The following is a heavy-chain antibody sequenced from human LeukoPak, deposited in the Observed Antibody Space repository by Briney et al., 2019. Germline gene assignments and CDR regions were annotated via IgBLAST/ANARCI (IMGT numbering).Heavy chain of an antibody. V-gene: IGHV1-18*04. CDR1: GYTFTGYY. J-gene: IGHJ3*02. Sequence: ASVKVSCKASGYTFTGYYMHWVRQAPGQGLEWMGWISAYNGNTNYAQKLQGRVTMTTDTSTSTAYMELRSLRSDDTAVYYCARKRRLGSSGWYDAFDIWGQGTMVTVSS. CDR3: ARKRRLGSSGWYDAFDI. CDR2: ISAYNGNT. D-gene: IGHD6-19*01.